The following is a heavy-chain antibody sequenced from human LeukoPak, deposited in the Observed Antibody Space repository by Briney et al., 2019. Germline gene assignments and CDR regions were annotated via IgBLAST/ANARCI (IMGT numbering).Heavy chain of an antibody. CDR1: GFAFSSYG. Sequence: GGSLRLSCAASGFAFSSYGMHWVRQAPGKGLEWVAFIRYDGSNKYYADSVKGRFTISRDNAKNSLYLQMNSLRAEDTAVYYCARDSGSSWYTPLFDYWGRGTLVTVSS. D-gene: IGHD6-13*01. CDR3: ARDSGSSWYTPLFDY. V-gene: IGHV3-30*02. J-gene: IGHJ4*02. CDR2: IRYDGSNK.